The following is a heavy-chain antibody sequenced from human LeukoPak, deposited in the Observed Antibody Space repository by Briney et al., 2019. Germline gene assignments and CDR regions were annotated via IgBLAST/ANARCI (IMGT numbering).Heavy chain of an antibody. CDR1: GFTFSSYE. CDR2: ISSSGSTI. CDR3: ARTDIGDWGYFDY. Sequence: GGSLRLPCAASGFTFSSYEMNWVRQAPGKGLEWVSYISSSGSTIYYADSVKGRFTISRDNAKNSLYLQMNSLRAEDTAVYYCARTDIGDWGYFDYWGQGTLVTVPS. J-gene: IGHJ4*02. D-gene: IGHD3/OR15-3a*01. V-gene: IGHV3-48*03.